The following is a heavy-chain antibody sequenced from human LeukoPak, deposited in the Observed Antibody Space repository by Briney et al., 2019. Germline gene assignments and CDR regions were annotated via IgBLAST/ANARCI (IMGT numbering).Heavy chain of an antibody. V-gene: IGHV4-39*07. D-gene: IGHD6-13*01. CDR1: GGSISSSSYY. Sequence: SETLSLTCTVSGGSISSSSYYWGWIRQPPGKGLEWIGSIYYSGSTNYNPSLKSRVTISVDTSKNQFSLKLSSVTAADTAVYYCARTVIAAAGLLFDYWGQGTLVTVSS. CDR3: ARTVIAAAGLLFDY. CDR2: IYYSGST. J-gene: IGHJ4*02.